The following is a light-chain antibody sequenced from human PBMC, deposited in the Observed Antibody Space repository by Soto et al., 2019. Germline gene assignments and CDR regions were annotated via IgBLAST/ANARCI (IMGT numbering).Light chain of an antibody. CDR3: QHYGTSPLVT. CDR2: GAS. V-gene: IGKV3-20*01. Sequence: EIVLTQSPGTLSLSPGERATLSCRASQSVSSSYLAWYQQKPGQAPRLLIYGASSRTTGIPDRVSGSGSGTDFPLTISRLEPEDFSVYSCQHYGTSPLVTFGQGTRLEMK. CDR1: QSVSSSY. J-gene: IGKJ5*01.